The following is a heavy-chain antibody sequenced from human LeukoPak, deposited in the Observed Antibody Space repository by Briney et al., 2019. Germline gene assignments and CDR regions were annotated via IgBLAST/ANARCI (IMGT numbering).Heavy chain of an antibody. CDR1: RFTFSTYS. D-gene: IGHD2-21*01. V-gene: IGHV3-21*01. CDR2: ISSRSTYI. CDR3: AASMAQDVDAFHI. J-gene: IGHJ3*02. Sequence: GGSLRLSCAASRFTFSTYSMNWVRQAPGKGLEWVSSISSRSTYIYYADSVKGRFTISRDNAKNSLYLQMNNLRAEDTAMFYCAASMAQDVDAFHIWGQGTMVTVSS.